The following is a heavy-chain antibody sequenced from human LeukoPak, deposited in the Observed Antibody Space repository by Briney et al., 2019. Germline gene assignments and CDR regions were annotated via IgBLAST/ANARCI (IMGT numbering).Heavy chain of an antibody. V-gene: IGHV1-8*01. D-gene: IGHD3-10*01. CDR1: GYTFTMYD. J-gene: IGHJ3*02. Sequence: ASVKVSCKASGYTFTMYDINWGRQAPGQGGEWMGWMNPNSGNTGYAQKFQGRVTMTRNTSISTAYMELSSLRSEDTAVYYCARATMVRGVIPGDDAFDIWGQGTMVTVSS. CDR3: ARATMVRGVIPGDDAFDI. CDR2: MNPNSGNT.